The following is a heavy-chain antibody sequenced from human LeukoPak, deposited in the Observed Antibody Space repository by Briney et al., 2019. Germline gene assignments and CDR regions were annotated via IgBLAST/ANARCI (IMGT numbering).Heavy chain of an antibody. CDR3: ARTQYSSGWYHWYFDL. D-gene: IGHD6-19*01. J-gene: IGHJ2*01. Sequence: PGGSLRLSCAASGFTFSSYDMHWVRQATGKGLEWVSAIGTAGDTYYPGSVKGRFTISRENAKNSLYLQMNSLRGRDTGVYYCARTQYSSGWYHWYFDLWGRGTLVTVSS. CDR2: IGTAGDT. CDR1: GFTFSSYD. V-gene: IGHV3-13*01.